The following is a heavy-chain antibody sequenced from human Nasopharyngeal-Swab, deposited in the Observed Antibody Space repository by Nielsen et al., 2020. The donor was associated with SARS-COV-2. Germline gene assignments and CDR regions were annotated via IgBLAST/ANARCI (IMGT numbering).Heavy chain of an antibody. V-gene: IGHV3-74*01. D-gene: IGHD3-22*01. Sequence: GESLKISCAASGFTFSSYWMHWVRQAPGKGLVWVSHINSDGSSTSYADSVKGRFTISRDNAKNTLYLQMNSLRAEDTAVYYCARGANYYDSSGYHSDRYFDLWGRGTLVTVSS. CDR2: INSDGSST. CDR3: ARGANYYDSSGYHSDRYFDL. CDR1: GFTFSSYW. J-gene: IGHJ2*01.